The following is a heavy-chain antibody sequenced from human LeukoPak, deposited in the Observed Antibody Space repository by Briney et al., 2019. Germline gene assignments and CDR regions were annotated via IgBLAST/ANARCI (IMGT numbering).Heavy chain of an antibody. D-gene: IGHD6-19*01. V-gene: IGHV3-48*04. CDR1: GFTFSAYT. Sequence: GGSLRLSCAPSGFTFSAYTMSWVRQAPGKGLEWVSYISSGATSIYYAYSVKGRFTISRDNAKDSLYLQMNSLRAEDTAVYYCAKVGDGGWYFDYLGRGTLVTVSS. CDR2: ISSGATSI. J-gene: IGHJ4*02. CDR3: AKVGDGGWYFDY.